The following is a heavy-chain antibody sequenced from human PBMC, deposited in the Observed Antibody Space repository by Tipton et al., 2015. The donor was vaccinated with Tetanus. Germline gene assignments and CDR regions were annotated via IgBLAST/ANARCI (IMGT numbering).Heavy chain of an antibody. D-gene: IGHD4-17*01. CDR2: IYYSGSS. V-gene: IGHV4-39*01. CDR3: ARPSTTVTPRAFDV. J-gene: IGHJ3*01. CDR1: GASMSSSSYY. Sequence: LRLSCNASGASMSSSSYYWDWIRQPPGKGLEWIGSIYYSGSSYYNPSLESRVTISLDTSKNRFSLKLTSVTAADAAVYYCARPSTTVTPRAFDVWGQGTMVTVSS.